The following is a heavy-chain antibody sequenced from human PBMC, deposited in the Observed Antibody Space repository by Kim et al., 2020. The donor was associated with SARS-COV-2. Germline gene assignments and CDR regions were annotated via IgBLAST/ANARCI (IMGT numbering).Heavy chain of an antibody. CDR3: ARDTLVPARPPYYYGMDV. CDR2: INAGNGNT. CDR1: GYIFTNYG. D-gene: IGHD2-2*01. V-gene: IGHV1-3*01. J-gene: IGHJ6*02. Sequence: ASVKVSCKASGYIFTNYGIHWVRQAPGQRFEWMGWINAGNGNTKYSQKFQGRVTITRDTSASTAYMELSSLRSEDTAVYYCARDTLVPARPPYYYGMDVWGQGTTVTVSS.